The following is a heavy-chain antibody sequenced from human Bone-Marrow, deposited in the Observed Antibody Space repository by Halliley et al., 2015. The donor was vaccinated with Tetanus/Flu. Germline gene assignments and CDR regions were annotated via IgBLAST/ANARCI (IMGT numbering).Heavy chain of an antibody. CDR2: IIPVLDLR. CDR3: ARGPGGVAPQYFDP. Sequence: GRIIPVLDLRNYAQKFQGRVVITADKSTGTAHLEVNSLRSDDTAVYYCARGPGGVAPQYFDPWGLGTLVTVSS. J-gene: IGHJ4*02. V-gene: IGHV1-69*04. D-gene: IGHD2-8*01.